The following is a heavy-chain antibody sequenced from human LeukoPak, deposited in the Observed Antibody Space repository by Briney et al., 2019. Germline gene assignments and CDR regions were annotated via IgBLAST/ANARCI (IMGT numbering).Heavy chain of an antibody. J-gene: IGHJ4*02. D-gene: IGHD4-17*01. CDR2: IIGSGGST. V-gene: IGHV3-23*01. Sequence: GGSLRLSCSASGFTFGSYVMAWVRQAPGKGLEWVSAIIGSGGSTYYADSVKGRFTISRDNSKNTLYLQMNSLRPEDTAVYYCGRGAATVTTYYFDYWGQGALVTVSS. CDR3: GRGAATVTTYYFDY. CDR1: GFTFGSYV.